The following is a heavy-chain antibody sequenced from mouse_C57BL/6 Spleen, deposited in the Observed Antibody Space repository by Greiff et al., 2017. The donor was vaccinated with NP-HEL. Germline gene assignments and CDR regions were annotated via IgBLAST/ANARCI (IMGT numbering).Heavy chain of an antibody. CDR2: IHPNSGST. CDR1: GYTFTSYW. Sequence: QVHVKQPGAELVKPGASVKLSCKASGYTFTSYWMHWVKQRPGQGLEWIGMIHPNSGSTNYNEKFKSKATLTVDKSSSTAYMQLSSLTSEDSAVYYCARSGGTRDFDYWGQGTTLTVSS. J-gene: IGHJ2*01. D-gene: IGHD4-1*01. V-gene: IGHV1-64*01. CDR3: ARSGGTRDFDY.